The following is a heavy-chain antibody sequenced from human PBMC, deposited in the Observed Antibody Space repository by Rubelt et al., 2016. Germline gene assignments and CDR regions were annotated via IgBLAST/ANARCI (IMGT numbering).Heavy chain of an antibody. Sequence: QLQLQESGPGLVKPSETLSLTCTVSGGSISSSSYYWGWIRQPPGKGLEWIGSIYYSGSTNYNPFLKSRVTISLDTYKNQFSLKLSSVTAAETAGYYCAGGITIVGVASGYFDYWGQGTLVTVSS. J-gene: IGHJ4*02. V-gene: IGHV4-39*07. CDR1: GGSISSSSYY. CDR2: IYYSGST. D-gene: IGHD3-3*01. CDR3: AGGITIVGVASGYFDY.